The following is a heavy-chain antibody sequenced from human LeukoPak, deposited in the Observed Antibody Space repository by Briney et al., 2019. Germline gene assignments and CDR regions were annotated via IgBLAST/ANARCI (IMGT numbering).Heavy chain of an antibody. CDR3: AREPAGTFSWFDP. CDR1: GFTVSSNY. J-gene: IGHJ5*02. V-gene: IGHV3-66*01. D-gene: IGHD6-13*01. CDR2: IYGGGST. Sequence: PGGSLRLSCAASGFTVSSNYMSWVRQAPGKGLEWVSVIYGGGSTYYADSVKGRFTISRDNSKNTLYLQMNSLRAEDTAVYYCAREPAGTFSWFDPWGQGTLVTVSS.